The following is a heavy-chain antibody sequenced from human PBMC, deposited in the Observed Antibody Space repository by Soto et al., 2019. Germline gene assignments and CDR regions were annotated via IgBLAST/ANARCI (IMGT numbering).Heavy chain of an antibody. D-gene: IGHD3-10*01. Sequence: PSETLSLTCAVYGGSFSGYYWSWIRQPPGKGLEWIGEINHSGSTNYNPSLKSRVTISVDTSKNQFSLKLSSVTAADTAVYYWGRGGVYGSGSYSSGYYYYGMDVWGQGTTVTVSS. CDR1: GGSFSGYY. J-gene: IGHJ6*02. V-gene: IGHV4-34*01. CDR3: GRGGVYGSGSYSSGYYYYGMDV. CDR2: INHSGST.